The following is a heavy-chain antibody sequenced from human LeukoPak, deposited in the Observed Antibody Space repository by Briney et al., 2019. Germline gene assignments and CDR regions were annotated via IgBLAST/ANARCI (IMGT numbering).Heavy chain of an antibody. J-gene: IGHJ4*02. CDR2: LNPSDGDT. V-gene: IGHV1-46*03. CDR1: GHTFTSSF. CDR3: AGETDAFDY. Sequence: ASVKVSCNASGHTFTSSFLHWVRHAPGPGLEWMGVLNPSDGDTTYAQEFQSRITMTSDTSTGTLYMELSSLRSEDTALYYCAGETDAFDYWGQGTLVTVSS.